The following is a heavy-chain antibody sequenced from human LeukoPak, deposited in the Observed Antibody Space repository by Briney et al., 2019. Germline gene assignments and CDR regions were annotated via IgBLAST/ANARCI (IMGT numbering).Heavy chain of an antibody. CDR2: ISWDGGST. J-gene: IGHJ4*02. D-gene: IGHD3-22*01. CDR1: GFTFDDYT. CDR3: AKDMSYYDSSGVDY. Sequence: GGSLRLSCAASGFTFDDYTMHWVRQAPGKGLEWVSLISWDGGSTYYADSVKGRFTISRDNSKNSLYLQMNSLRTEDTALYYCAKDMSYYDSSGVDYWGQGTLVTVSS. V-gene: IGHV3-43*01.